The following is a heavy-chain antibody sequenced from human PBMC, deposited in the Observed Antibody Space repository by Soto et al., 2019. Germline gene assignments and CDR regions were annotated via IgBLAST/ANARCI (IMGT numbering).Heavy chain of an antibody. V-gene: IGHV3-30*18. J-gene: IGHJ4*02. CDR2: ISYDGSNK. D-gene: IGHD3-10*01. CDR3: EKESAYGPFDY. CDR1: GFTFSSYG. Sequence: GGSLRLSCAASGFTFSSYGMHWVRQAPGKGLEWVAVISYDGSNKYYADSVKGRFTISRDNSKNTLYLQMNSLRAEDTAVYYCEKESAYGPFDYWGQGPLVTVSS.